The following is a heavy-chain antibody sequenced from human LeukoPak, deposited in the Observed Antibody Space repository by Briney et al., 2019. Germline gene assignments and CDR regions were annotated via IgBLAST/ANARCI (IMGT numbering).Heavy chain of an antibody. D-gene: IGHD3-10*01. CDR3: AKDRGRASWDFDY. CDR2: ISGRGIGT. CDR1: GFTFNTYA. V-gene: IGHV3-23*01. Sequence: GGSLRLSCAASGFTFNTYAMSWVRQAPGKGLEWVSGISGRGIGTCYADSVRGRFTISRDNSKNTLYLQMNSLRAEDTAVYYCAKDRGRASWDFDYWGQGTLVSVSS. J-gene: IGHJ4*02.